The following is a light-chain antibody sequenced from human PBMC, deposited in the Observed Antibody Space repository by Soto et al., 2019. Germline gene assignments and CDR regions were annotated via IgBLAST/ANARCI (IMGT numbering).Light chain of an antibody. CDR3: AAWEDSLTGYV. Sequence: QSVLTRPSSASGTPGQRVTISCSGSYSNIGDNTVNWYQQLPGTAPKLLMYNNNQRSSGVPDRFSGSKSGTSASLAISGLQSEDEADYYCAAWEDSLTGYVFGTGTKVTVL. CDR2: NNN. CDR1: YSNIGDNT. J-gene: IGLJ1*01. V-gene: IGLV1-44*01.